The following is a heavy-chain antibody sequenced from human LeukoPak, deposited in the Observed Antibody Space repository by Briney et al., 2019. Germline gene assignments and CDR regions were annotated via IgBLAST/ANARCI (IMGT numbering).Heavy chain of an antibody. CDR1: GGSISSSNW. V-gene: IGHV4-4*02. CDR2: IYHSGST. Sequence: PSETLSLTCAVSGGSISSSNWWSWVRQPPGKGLEWIGEIYHSGSTNYNPSLKSRVTISVDKSKNQFSLKLDSVTAADTAVYYCARVSWFPGTSYYYMDVWGKGTTVTVSS. D-gene: IGHD1-1*01. CDR3: ARVSWFPGTSYYYMDV. J-gene: IGHJ6*03.